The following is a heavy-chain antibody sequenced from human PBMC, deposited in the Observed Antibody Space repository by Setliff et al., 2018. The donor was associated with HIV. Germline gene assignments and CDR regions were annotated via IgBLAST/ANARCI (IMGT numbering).Heavy chain of an antibody. J-gene: IGHJ3*02. V-gene: IGHV3-74*03. CDR2: LNTDGSSA. CDR1: GLTFSTSW. D-gene: IGHD3-10*01. Sequence: PGGSLRLSCAASGLTFSTSWMQWVRQSPGEGLLWVARLNTDGSSATYADSVKGRFTNSRDNAKNTLYLQMNSLRAEDTAVYYCARDRGYPDSFNIWGQGTVVTVSS. CDR3: ARDRGYPDSFNI.